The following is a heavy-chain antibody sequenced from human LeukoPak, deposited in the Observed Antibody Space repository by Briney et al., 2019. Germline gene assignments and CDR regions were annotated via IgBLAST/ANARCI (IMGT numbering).Heavy chain of an antibody. J-gene: IGHJ4*02. V-gene: IGHV3-23*01. CDR1: GFTLSTYA. CDR3: AKNPLRAAPAFFDY. CDR2: ISSRVGRT. D-gene: IGHD3-16*01. Sequence: PGGSLRLSCPPSGFTLSTYAMIGAPQPPGRGREGWAGISSRVGRTPYADSVPGHFTLSRETSNNTMYLQMHTLRAEDTALSSCAKNPLRAAPAFFDYWGRGTLVTVSS.